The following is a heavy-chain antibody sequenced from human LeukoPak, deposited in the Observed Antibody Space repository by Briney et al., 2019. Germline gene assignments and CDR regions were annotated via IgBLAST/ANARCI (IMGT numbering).Heavy chain of an antibody. CDR3: TRQGSTSNPTHYYYYYYMDV. Sequence: GGSLRLSCAASGFTFSGSAMHWVRQASGKGLEWVGRIRSKANSYATAYAASVKGRFTISRDDSKNTAYLQMNSLKTEDTAVYYCTRQGSTSNPTHYYYYYYMDVWGKGTTVTVSS. CDR2: IRSKANSYAT. D-gene: IGHD2-2*01. J-gene: IGHJ6*03. V-gene: IGHV3-73*01. CDR1: GFTFSGSA.